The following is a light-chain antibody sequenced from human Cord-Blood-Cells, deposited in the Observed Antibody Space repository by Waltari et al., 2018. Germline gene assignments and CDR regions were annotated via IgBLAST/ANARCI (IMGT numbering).Light chain of an antibody. J-gene: IGLJ3*02. V-gene: IGLV2-23*01. CDR1: SSYVGSYNL. CDR2: EGS. CDR3: CSYAGSSTYWV. Sequence: QSAMTQPASVSGSPGQSITISCTGTSSYVGSYNLFSWYQQHPGKAPKLMLYEGSKRHSGVSNRFSGSKSGNTASLTISGLQAEDEADYYCCSYAGSSTYWVFGGGTKLTVL.